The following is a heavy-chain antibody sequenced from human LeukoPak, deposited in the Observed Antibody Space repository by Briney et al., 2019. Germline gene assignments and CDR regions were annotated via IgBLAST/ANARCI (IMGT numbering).Heavy chain of an antibody. CDR3: ASSSWYTGWFDP. Sequence: GGSLRLSCVASGFTFSSYSMSWVRQAPGKGLEWVSFISGSSTTKHYAVAVEGRFTVSRDTAKNSLYLQMNSLTADDTAMYYCASSSWYTGWFDPWGQGTLVTVSS. D-gene: IGHD6-13*01. V-gene: IGHV3-48*04. CDR1: GFTFSSYS. CDR2: ISGSSTTK. J-gene: IGHJ5*02.